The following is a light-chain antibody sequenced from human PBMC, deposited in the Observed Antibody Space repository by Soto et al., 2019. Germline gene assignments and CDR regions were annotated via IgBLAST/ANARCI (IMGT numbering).Light chain of an antibody. J-gene: IGLJ3*02. V-gene: IGLV2-14*03. CDR3: HSYSSISTWV. Sequence: QSALTQPASVSGSPGQSITISCTGTSSDIGNYNYVSWFQQHPGKAPKVIIYDVSNRPSGISDRFSGSTSGNTASLTISGLQSEDEADYYCHSYSSISTWVFGGGTKLTVL. CDR2: DVS. CDR1: SSDIGNYNY.